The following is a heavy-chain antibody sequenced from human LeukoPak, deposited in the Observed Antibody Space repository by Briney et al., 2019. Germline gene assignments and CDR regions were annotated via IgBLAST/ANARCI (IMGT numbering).Heavy chain of an antibody. D-gene: IGHD1-14*01. CDR2: ISPTGSTT. CDR1: GFSFSGHW. V-gene: IGHV3-74*01. Sequence: GGSLRLSCTASGFSFSGHWMHWARQLPGKGLVWVSRISPTGSTTSYADSVKGRFTVSRDNAKNTLYLQVNNLRAEDTAVYYCARGPNSNRSGLDLWGQGTLLTVSS. J-gene: IGHJ5*02. CDR3: ARGPNSNRSGLDL.